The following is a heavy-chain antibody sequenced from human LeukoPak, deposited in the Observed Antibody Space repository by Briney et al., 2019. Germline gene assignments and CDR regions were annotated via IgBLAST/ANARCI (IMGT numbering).Heavy chain of an antibody. CDR3: ARGHKTVTVGFDY. CDR1: GGSFSGYY. V-gene: IGHV4-31*11. Sequence: SETLSLTCAVYGGSFSGYYWSWIRQHPGKGLEWIGYIYYSGSTYYNPSLKSRVTISVDTSKNQFSLKLSSVTAADTAVYYCARGHKTVTVGFDYWGQGTLVTVSS. J-gene: IGHJ4*02. CDR2: IYYSGST. D-gene: IGHD4-17*01.